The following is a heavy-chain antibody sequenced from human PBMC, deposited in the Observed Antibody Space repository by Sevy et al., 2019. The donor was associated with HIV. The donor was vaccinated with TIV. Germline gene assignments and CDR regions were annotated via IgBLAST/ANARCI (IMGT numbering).Heavy chain of an antibody. CDR3: TTDHRRDGIVVVPFEY. CDR2: RSSKAGGGTT. J-gene: IGHJ4*02. CDR1: GFTFSNAW. V-gene: IGHV3-15*01. Sequence: GGSLRLSCAASGFTFSNAWMSWVRRSPGKGLEWVGHRSSKAGGGTTDYATIVKGKFTISRDDSRVILYLQLNSLETEDTAVYYCTTDHRRDGIVVVPFEYWGQGTLVTVSS. D-gene: IGHD2-15*01.